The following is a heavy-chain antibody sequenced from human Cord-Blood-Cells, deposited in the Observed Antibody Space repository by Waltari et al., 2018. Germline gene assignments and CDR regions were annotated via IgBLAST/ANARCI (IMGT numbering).Heavy chain of an antibody. CDR3: ARSVTIFGVVTPFDY. D-gene: IGHD3-3*01. CDR1: GFTLSSYS. J-gene: IGHJ4*02. V-gene: IGHV3-48*02. Sequence: EVQLVESGGGLVQPGGSLRLSCAASGFTLSSYSMNWVRQAPGKGLEWVSYISSSSSTIYYADSVKGRFTISRDNAKNSLYLQMNSLRDEDTAVYYCARSVTIFGVVTPFDYWGQGTLVTVSS. CDR2: ISSSSSTI.